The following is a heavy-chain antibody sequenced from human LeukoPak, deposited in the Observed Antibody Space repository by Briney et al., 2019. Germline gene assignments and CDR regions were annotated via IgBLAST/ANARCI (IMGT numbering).Heavy chain of an antibody. D-gene: IGHD1-26*01. Sequence: SETLSLTCTVSGYSISSGYYWVWIRQPPGKGLEWIGSMFHSGTTYYNPSLKSRVTISVDTSKNHFSLKLSSVTAADTAVYYCARMLRTVWELPYYWGQGTLVTVSS. CDR1: GYSISSGYY. V-gene: IGHV4-38-2*02. CDR2: MFHSGTT. J-gene: IGHJ4*02. CDR3: ARMLRTVWELPYY.